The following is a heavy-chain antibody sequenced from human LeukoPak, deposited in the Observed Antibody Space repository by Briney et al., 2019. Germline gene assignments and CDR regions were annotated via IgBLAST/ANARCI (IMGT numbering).Heavy chain of an antibody. CDR2: IIPIFGTA. V-gene: IGHV1-69*05. J-gene: IGHJ5*02. CDR1: GYTFTGYY. Sequence: EASVKVSCKASGYTFTGYYMHWVRQAPGQGLEWMGGIIPIFGTANHAQKFQGRVTITTDESTSTAYMELSSLRSEDTAVYYCARARSPSSGYLLRDHNWFDPWGQGTLVTVSS. D-gene: IGHD3-22*01. CDR3: ARARSPSSGYLLRDHNWFDP.